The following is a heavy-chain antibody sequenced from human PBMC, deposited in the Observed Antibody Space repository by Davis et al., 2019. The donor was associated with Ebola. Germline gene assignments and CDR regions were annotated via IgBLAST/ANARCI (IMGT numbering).Heavy chain of an antibody. CDR3: AREKLGTVDY. J-gene: IGHJ4*02. Sequence: ASVKVSCKASGDTFMTFGFSWVRQAPGQGLEWIGWISVYSGNTNSAQKFQGRVTMTTDTSTSTAYMDLRSLRSDDTAVYYCAREKLGTVDYWGQGTLVTVSS. D-gene: IGHD7-27*01. CDR2: ISVYSGNT. CDR1: GDTFMTFG. V-gene: IGHV1-18*04.